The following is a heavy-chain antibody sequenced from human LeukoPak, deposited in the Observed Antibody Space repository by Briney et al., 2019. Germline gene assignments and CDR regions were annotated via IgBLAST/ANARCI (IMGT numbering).Heavy chain of an antibody. CDR2: INTNTGNP. CDR3: ARTHSGSYRTQYFQH. Sequence: GASVKVSCKASGYTFTSYAMNWVRQAPGQGLEWVGWINTNTGNPTYAQGFTGRFVFSLDTSVSTAYLQISSLKAEDTAVYYCARTHSGSYRTQYFQHWGQGTLVTVSS. CDR1: GYTFTSYA. D-gene: IGHD1-26*01. J-gene: IGHJ1*01. V-gene: IGHV7-4-1*02.